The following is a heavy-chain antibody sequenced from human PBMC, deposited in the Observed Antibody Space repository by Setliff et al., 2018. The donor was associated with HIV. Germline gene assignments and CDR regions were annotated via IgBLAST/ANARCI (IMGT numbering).Heavy chain of an antibody. CDR1: GFTFSDYY. CDR2: ISSSGSYT. Sequence: GGSLRLSCAASGFTFSDYYMSWIRQAPGKGLEWVSYISSSGSYTNYADSVKGRFTISRDNAKNSLYLQMSSLRADDAAVYYCVREWVADPWGQGTLVTVSS. J-gene: IGHJ5*02. D-gene: IGHD1-26*01. CDR3: VREWVADP. V-gene: IGHV3-11*05.